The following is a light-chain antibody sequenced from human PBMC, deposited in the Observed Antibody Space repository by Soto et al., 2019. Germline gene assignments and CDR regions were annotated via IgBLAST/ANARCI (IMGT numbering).Light chain of an antibody. CDR1: SSNIGAGYD. Sequence: QSVLTHQPSVSGAPGQRVTISCTRSSSNIGAGYDVQWYQQLPGTAPKLLIYGTSNRPSGVPDRVSGSKSGTSASLAITGLQAEDEADYYCQSYDSSLSGSVFGGGTKVTVL. V-gene: IGLV1-40*01. J-gene: IGLJ2*01. CDR2: GTS. CDR3: QSYDSSLSGSV.